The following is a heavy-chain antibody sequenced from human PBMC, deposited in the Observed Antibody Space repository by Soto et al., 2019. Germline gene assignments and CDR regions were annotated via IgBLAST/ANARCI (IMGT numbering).Heavy chain of an antibody. J-gene: IGHJ6*02. CDR3: AREDSSPFYYGVDV. V-gene: IGHV1-69*01. Sequence: QVQLVQSGAEVKKPGSSVKVSCKASGGSFGTYAVSWVRQAPGQGLEWMGAIIPNFGSTNYAQKFQGRLMITADESTSTAYMELSRLKSEDTAVYYCAREDSSPFYYGVDVWGQGTTVTVSS. D-gene: IGHD2-2*01. CDR1: GGSFGTYA. CDR2: IIPNFGST.